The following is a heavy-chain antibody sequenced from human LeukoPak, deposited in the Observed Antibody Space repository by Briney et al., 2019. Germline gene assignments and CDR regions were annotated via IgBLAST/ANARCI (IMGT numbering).Heavy chain of an antibody. CDR2: ISYDGSNK. CDR1: GFTFSSYA. J-gene: IGHJ4*02. Sequence: GRSLRLSCAASGFTFSSYAMHWVRQAPGKGLEWVAVISYDGSNKYYADSVKGRFTISRDNSKNTLYLQMNSLRAEDTAVYYCARGVGIRWLVRGPRWYWGQGTLVTVSS. V-gene: IGHV3-30-3*01. CDR3: ARGVGIRWLVRGPRWY. D-gene: IGHD6-19*01.